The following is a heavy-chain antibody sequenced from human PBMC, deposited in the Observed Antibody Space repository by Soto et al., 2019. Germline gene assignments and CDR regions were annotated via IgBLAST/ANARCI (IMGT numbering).Heavy chain of an antibody. Sequence: EVQLAESGGGMVKPGGSLRLSCVASGFTFSSYDMHWVRQAPGKGLEYVSSISSNGGTTYYGNSVKGRFTISRDNSKNTLYLQMGSLRDEDMAVYYCVRRVSGNYDYWGQGTLVTITS. D-gene: IGHD1-7*01. J-gene: IGHJ4*02. CDR1: GFTFSSYD. V-gene: IGHV3-64*01. CDR2: ISSNGGTT. CDR3: VRRVSGNYDY.